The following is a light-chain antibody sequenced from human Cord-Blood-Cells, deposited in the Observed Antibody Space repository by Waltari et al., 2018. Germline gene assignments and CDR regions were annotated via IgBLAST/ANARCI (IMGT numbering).Light chain of an antibody. Sequence: SYELTQPPSVSVSPGQTASITCSGDKLGDKYACWYQQKPGQSPVLVIYQDSKRPPGIPERFSGSNSGNTATLTISGTQAMDEADYYCQAWDSSTENWVFGGGTKLTVL. CDR1: KLGDKY. V-gene: IGLV3-1*01. CDR2: QDS. CDR3: QAWDSSTENWV. J-gene: IGLJ3*02.